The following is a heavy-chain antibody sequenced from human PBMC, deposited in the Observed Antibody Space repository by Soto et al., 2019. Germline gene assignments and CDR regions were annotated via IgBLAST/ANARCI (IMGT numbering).Heavy chain of an antibody. V-gene: IGHV4-59*08. CDR3: ARLPVYDISTGFFDY. CDR1: GGSISSYY. Sequence: PSETLSLTCTVSGGSISSYYWSWIRQPPGKGLEWIGYIYYSGSTNYNPSLKSRVTISVDTSKNQFSLKLSSVTAADTAVYYCARLPVYDISTGFFDYWGQGTLVTVSS. D-gene: IGHD3-9*01. CDR2: IYYSGST. J-gene: IGHJ4*02.